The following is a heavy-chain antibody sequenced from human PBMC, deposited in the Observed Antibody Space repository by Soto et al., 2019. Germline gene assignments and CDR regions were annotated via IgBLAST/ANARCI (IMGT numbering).Heavy chain of an antibody. CDR2: INAGNGNT. CDR1: GYTFTSYA. V-gene: IGHV1-3*01. CDR3: AFTRYSSSWYVGYYYYGMDV. J-gene: IGHJ6*02. D-gene: IGHD6-13*01. Sequence: ASVEVSCKASGYTFTSYAMHWVRQAPGQRLEWMGWINAGNGNTKYSQKFQGRVTITRDTSASTAYMELSSLRSEDTAVYYCAFTRYSSSWYVGYYYYGMDVWGQGTTVTLSS.